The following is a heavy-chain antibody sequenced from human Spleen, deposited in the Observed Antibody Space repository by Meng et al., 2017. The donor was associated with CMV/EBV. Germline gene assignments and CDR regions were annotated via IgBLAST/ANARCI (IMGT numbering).Heavy chain of an antibody. D-gene: IGHD6-19*01. Sequence: GGSLRLSCKCFGYNFANYWIAWVRQMSGKGLEWMGIIYPRDSDTRYSPSFQGQVTISADKFNNTAFLQWSSLKASDTAIYYCARHLSSSGWHGHFDYWGQGTLVTVSS. V-gene: IGHV5-51*01. CDR3: ARHLSSSGWHGHFDY. J-gene: IGHJ4*02. CDR1: GYNFANYW. CDR2: IYPRDSDT.